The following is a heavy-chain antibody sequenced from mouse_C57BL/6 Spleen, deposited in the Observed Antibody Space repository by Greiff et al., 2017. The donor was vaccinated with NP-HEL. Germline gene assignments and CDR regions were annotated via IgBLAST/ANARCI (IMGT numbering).Heavy chain of an antibody. V-gene: IGHV5-16*01. CDR3: AREGSSFDY. Sequence: KVVESEGGFVQPGSFMKLSCPASGFPFSEYYKAWVRQGPEKGLEWVANINYDGSSTYYLDSLKSRFIISRDNAKNILYLQMSSLKSEDTATYYCAREGSSFDYWGQGTTLTVSS. D-gene: IGHD1-1*01. CDR1: GFPFSEYY. J-gene: IGHJ2*01. CDR2: INYDGSST.